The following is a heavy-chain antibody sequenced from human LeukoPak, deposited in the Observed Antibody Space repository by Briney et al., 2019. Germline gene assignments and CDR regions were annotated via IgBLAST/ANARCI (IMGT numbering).Heavy chain of an antibody. Sequence: SETLSLTCTVSGGSISSSGYYWGWIRQPPGKGLEWIGSIYYSGSTYYNPSLKSRVTISVDTSKNQFSLKLSSVTAADTAVYYCASAGAPYYFDYWGQGTLVTVSS. CDR3: ASAGAPYYFDY. V-gene: IGHV4-39*01. CDR2: IYYSGST. J-gene: IGHJ4*02. CDR1: GGSISSSGYY. D-gene: IGHD3-10*01.